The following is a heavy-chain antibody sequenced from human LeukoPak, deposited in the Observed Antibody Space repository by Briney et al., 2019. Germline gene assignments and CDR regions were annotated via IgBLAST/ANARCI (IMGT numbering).Heavy chain of an antibody. CDR2: VYYTGNT. Sequence: PSETLSLTCNVSGGSISSYYWSWIRQPPGKGLEWIGYVYYTGNTNYNPSLKSRVTISLDTSKNQISLKLRSVTAADTAVYYCARGGSSGYNYGWGQGTLVTVSS. V-gene: IGHV4-59*01. D-gene: IGHD5-18*01. CDR3: ARGGSSGYNYG. CDR1: GGSISSYY. J-gene: IGHJ4*02.